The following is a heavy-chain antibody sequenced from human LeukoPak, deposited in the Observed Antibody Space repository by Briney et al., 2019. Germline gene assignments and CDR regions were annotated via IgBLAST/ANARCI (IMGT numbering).Heavy chain of an antibody. D-gene: IGHD6-13*01. J-gene: IGHJ4*02. CDR2: ISSSSSTI. CDR1: GFTFSSYS. CDR3: AKDMGEAAAGTSFDY. V-gene: IGHV3-48*04. Sequence: GGSLRLSCAASGFTFSSYSMNWVRQAPGKGLEWVSYISSSSSTIYYADSVKGRFTISRDNAKNSLYLQMNSLRAEDTALYYCAKDMGEAAAGTSFDYWGQGTLVTVSS.